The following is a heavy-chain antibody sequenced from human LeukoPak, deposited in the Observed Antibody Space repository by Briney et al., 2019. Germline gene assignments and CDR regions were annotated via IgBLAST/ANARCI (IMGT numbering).Heavy chain of an antibody. D-gene: IGHD6-13*01. Sequence: SETLSLTCTVSGGSVSSGSYYWSWIRQPPGKGLEWIGYIYYSGSTNYNPSLKSRVTISVDTSKNQFSLKLSSVTAADTAVYYCGSKGSYWYFDLWGCGTLVTVSS. J-gene: IGHJ2*01. CDR2: IYYSGST. V-gene: IGHV4-61*01. CDR1: GGSVSSGSYY. CDR3: GSKGSYWYFDL.